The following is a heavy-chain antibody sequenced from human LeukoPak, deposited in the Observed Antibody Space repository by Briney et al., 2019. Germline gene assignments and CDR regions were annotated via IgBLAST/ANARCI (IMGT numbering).Heavy chain of an antibody. CDR3: ARTIPHIVVVPAAMRPYYGMDV. J-gene: IGHJ6*02. CDR2: INPNSGGT. D-gene: IGHD2-2*01. CDR1: GYTFTGYY. V-gene: IGHV1-2*02. Sequence: ASVKVSCKASGYTFTGYYMHWVRQAPGQGLEWMGWINPNSGGTNYAQKFQGRVTMTRDTSISTAYMELSRLRSDDTAVYYCARTIPHIVVVPAAMRPYYGMDVWGQGTTVTVSS.